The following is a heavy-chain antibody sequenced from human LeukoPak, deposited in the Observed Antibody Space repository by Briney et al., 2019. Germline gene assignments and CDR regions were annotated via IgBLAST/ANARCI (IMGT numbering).Heavy chain of an antibody. V-gene: IGHV3-33*01. CDR1: GFTFSSYG. CDR3: ARARDHYDYVWGSYRYSYFDH. CDR2: IWYDGSNK. Sequence: GGSLRLSCAASGFTFSSYGMHWVRQAPGKGLEWVAVIWYDGSNKYYADSVKGRFTISGDNSKNTLYLQMNSLRAEDTAVHYCARARDHYDYVWGSYRYSYFDHWGQGTLVTVSS. D-gene: IGHD3-16*02. J-gene: IGHJ4*02.